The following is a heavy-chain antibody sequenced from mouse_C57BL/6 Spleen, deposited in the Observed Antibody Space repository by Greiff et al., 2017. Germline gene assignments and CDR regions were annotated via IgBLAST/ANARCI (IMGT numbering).Heavy chain of an antibody. CDR2: INPNYGTT. D-gene: IGHD4-1*01. J-gene: IGHJ4*01. CDR1: GYSFTDYN. Sequence: VQLKQSGPELVKPGASVKISCKASGYSFTDYNMNWVKQSNGKSLEWIGVINPNYGTTSYNKKFKGKATLTVDQSSSTSYMQLNSLTSEDSAVDYCARGLSGTRYYAMDYWGQGTSVTVSS. V-gene: IGHV1-39*01. CDR3: ARGLSGTRYYAMDY.